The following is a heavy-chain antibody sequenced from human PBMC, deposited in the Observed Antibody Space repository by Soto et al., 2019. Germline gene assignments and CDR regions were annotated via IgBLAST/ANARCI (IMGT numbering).Heavy chain of an antibody. CDR3: ARGENLFDP. CDR1: GYTFTSYV. CDR2: ISAYNANT. J-gene: IGHJ5*02. Sequence: ASVKVSCKASGYTFTSYVINWVRQAPGQGLEWMGWISAYNANTHYAQKLQGRVTMTTDTFTSTAYMELRSLRSDDTAVYYCARGENLFDPWGQGTLVTVSS. V-gene: IGHV1-18*01.